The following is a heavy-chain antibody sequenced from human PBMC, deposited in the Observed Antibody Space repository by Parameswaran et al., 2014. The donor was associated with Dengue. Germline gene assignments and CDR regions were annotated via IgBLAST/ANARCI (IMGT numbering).Heavy chain of an antibody. CDR3: ARASPLYYYGSGSYGPPPFDP. V-gene: IGHV4-59*01. D-gene: IGHD3-10*01. J-gene: IGHJ5*02. Sequence: WIRQPPGKGLEWIGYIYYSGSTNYNPSLKSRVTISVDTSKNQFSLKLSSVTAADTAVYYCARASPLYYYGSGSYGPPPFDPWGQGTLVTVSS. CDR2: IYYSGST.